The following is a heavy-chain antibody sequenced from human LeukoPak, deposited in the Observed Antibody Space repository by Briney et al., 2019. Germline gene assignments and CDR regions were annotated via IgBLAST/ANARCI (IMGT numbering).Heavy chain of an antibody. J-gene: IGHJ4*02. Sequence: PGGSLRLSCVASGFTFSTYAMSWVRQAPGKELEWVSGISGGGGSTYFADSVKGRFTISRDNSRNTLYLLMNSLRADDAAIYYCAKAKPPTYARGWFWDYWGQGTLVTVSA. CDR2: ISGGGGST. V-gene: IGHV3-23*01. CDR1: GFTFSTYA. D-gene: IGHD6-19*01. CDR3: AKAKPPTYARGWFWDY.